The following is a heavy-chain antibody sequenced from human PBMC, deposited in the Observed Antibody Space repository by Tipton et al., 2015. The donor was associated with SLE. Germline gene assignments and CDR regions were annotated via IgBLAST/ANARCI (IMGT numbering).Heavy chain of an antibody. CDR1: GFTFSNYA. J-gene: IGHJ4*02. D-gene: IGHD3-3*01. CDR2: ITGSGDRT. V-gene: IGHV3-23*01. CDR3: ARSPVDYWNGYSA. Sequence: SLRLSYAASGFTFSNYAMSWVRQAPGKGLEWVSAITGSGDRTYYIDSVKGRFTISRDNSKNSLYLQMNGLRAEDTAVYYCARSPVDYWNGYSAWGQGTLVAVSS.